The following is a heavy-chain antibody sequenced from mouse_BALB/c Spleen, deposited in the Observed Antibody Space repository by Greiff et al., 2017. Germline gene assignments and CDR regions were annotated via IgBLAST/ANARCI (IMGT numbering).Heavy chain of an antibody. CDR3: ARHPGVGIWFFDY. CDR1: GFTFSSYA. D-gene: IGHD2-2*01. Sequence: EVKVEESGGGLVKPGGSLKLSCAASGFTFSSYAMSWVRQTPEKRLEWVATISSGGSYTYYPDSVKGRFTISRDNAKNTLYLQMSSLRSEDTAMYYCARHPGVGIWFFDYWGQGTTLTVSS. J-gene: IGHJ2*01. V-gene: IGHV5-9-3*01. CDR2: ISSGGSYT.